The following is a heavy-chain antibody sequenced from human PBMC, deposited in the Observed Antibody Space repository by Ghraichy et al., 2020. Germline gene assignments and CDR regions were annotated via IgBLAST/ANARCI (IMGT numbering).Heavy chain of an antibody. CDR3: AGAFDI. J-gene: IGHJ3*02. V-gene: IGHV3-23*01. CDR2: ISGGSSST. Sequence: GESLNISCEASGFTFSNYAMTWVRQAPGKGLEWVSGISGGSSSTFYADSVKGRFTISRDNSKNTLFLQMNSLRDEDTAVYYCAGAFDIWGQGTMVTVSS. CDR1: GFTFSNYA.